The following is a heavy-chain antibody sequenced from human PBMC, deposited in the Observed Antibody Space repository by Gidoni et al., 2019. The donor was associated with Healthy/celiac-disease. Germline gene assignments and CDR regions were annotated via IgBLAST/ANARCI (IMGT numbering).Heavy chain of an antibody. V-gene: IGHV1-69*04. CDR2: IIPILGIA. CDR3: ARDRADYDILTGYYCDY. CDR1: GGTFSSYA. Sequence: QVQLVQSGAEVKKPGSSVKVSCKASGGTFSSYAISWVRQAPGQGLEWMGRIIPILGIANYAQKFQGRVTITADKSTSTAYMELSSLRSEDTAVYYCARDRADYDILTGYYCDYWGQGTLVTVSS. J-gene: IGHJ4*02. D-gene: IGHD3-9*01.